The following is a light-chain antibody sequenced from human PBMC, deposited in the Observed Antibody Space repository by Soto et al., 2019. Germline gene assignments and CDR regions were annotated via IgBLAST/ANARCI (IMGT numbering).Light chain of an antibody. Sequence: IVMTQSPATLSVSPGERATLSCRASQSVGSNLAWYQQRPGQAPRLLIYGASTRATGIPARFSGSGSGTEFTLTISSLQSEDFAVYSCQQYNNWPLTVGGGTQVEI. V-gene: IGKV3-15*01. CDR3: QQYNNWPLT. CDR1: QSVGSN. CDR2: GAS. J-gene: IGKJ4*01.